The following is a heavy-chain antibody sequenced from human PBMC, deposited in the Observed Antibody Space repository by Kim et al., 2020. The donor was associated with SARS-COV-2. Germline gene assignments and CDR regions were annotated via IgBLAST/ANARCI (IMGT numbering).Heavy chain of an antibody. J-gene: IGHJ4*02. V-gene: IGHV2-5*02. CDR3: AHSLEFGYYYNRGFESSDF. CDR1: GFSLSTSGVG. D-gene: IGHD3-22*01. CDR2: IYSDDDK. Sequence: SGPTLVNPTQTLTLTCTFSGFSLSTSGVGVGWIRQPPGKALEWLAFIYSDDDKRYSPSLRSRLTITKDTSKNQVVLTMTNMGPVDTATYYCAHSLEFGYYYNRGFESSDFWGQGALVTVSS.